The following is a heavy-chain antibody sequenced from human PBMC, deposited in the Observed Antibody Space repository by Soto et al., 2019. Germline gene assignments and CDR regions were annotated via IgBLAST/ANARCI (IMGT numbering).Heavy chain of an antibody. CDR2: IKEDGSEK. D-gene: IGHD3-3*01. CDR1: GFTFSSYC. V-gene: IGHV3-7*01. Sequence: PGGSLRLSCAASGFTFSSYCMSWVRQAPGKGLEWVANIKEDGSEKYYVDSVKGRFTISRDNAKNSLYLQMNSLRAEDTAVYYCARDHPLSLSITIFGVAPMRDYYGMDVWGQGTTVTVSS. J-gene: IGHJ6*02. CDR3: ARDHPLSLSITIFGVAPMRDYYGMDV.